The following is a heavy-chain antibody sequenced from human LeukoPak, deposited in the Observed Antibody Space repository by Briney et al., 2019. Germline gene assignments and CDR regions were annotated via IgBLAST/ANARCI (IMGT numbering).Heavy chain of an antibody. D-gene: IGHD2-2*01. V-gene: IGHV3-9*01. CDR2: ISWNSGSI. CDR1: GFTFDDYA. CDR3: ARVSTSGYDI. J-gene: IGHJ3*02. Sequence: GGSLRLSCAASGFTFDDYAMHWVRHAPGKGLEWVSGISWNSGSIGYADSVKGRFTISRDNAKNSLYLQMSSLRAGDTAVYYCARVSTSGYDIWGRGTMVTVSS.